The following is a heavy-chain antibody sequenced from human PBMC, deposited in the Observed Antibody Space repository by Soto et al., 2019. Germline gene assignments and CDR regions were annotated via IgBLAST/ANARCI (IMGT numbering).Heavy chain of an antibody. D-gene: IGHD2-2*01. CDR2: ISATGGST. V-gene: IGHV3-23*01. CDR3: AKVWTAKGYCTSTSCLYYSDY. CDR1: GFTFNNYA. J-gene: IGHJ4*02. Sequence: PGGSLRLSCAASGFTFNNYAMNWVRQAPGKGLEWVATISATGGSTYYADSVKGRFTISRDNSKNTLYLQMNGLRAEDTAVYYCAKVWTAKGYCTSTSCLYYSDYWGQGTLVTVSS.